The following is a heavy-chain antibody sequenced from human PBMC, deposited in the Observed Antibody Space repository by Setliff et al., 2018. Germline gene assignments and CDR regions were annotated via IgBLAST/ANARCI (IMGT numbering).Heavy chain of an antibody. CDR1: GGSLNSGSYY. Sequence: PSETLSLTCAVSGGSLNSGSYYWSWIRQSTERGLEWLGCHHTSGSTTYNPTLNSRVTISVDTSTNQFSLRLTSLTAADTAVYFCARDNTILGATDHWGQGTLVTVSS. D-gene: IGHD1-26*01. CDR3: ARDNTILGATDH. V-gene: IGHV4-61*02. J-gene: IGHJ5*02. CDR2: HHTSGST.